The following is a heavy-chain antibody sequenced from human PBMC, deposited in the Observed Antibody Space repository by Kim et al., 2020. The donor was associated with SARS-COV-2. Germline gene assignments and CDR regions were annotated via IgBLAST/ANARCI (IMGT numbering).Heavy chain of an antibody. D-gene: IGHD3-16*01. Sequence: SETLSLTCSVCGASLISDHWWTWVRQPPGKGLEWIGEIHHSGRTSYNSSLETRVSMSMDKSKNEFSLKLSFVTAADTAVYYCAREAWRAPAFEWGPGTLV. CDR3: AREAWRAPAFE. V-gene: IGHV4-4*02. J-gene: IGHJ4*02. CDR1: GASLISDHW. CDR2: IHHSGRT.